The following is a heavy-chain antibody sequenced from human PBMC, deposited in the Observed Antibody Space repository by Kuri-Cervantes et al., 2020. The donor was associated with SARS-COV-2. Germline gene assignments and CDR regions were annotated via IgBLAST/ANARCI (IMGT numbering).Heavy chain of an antibody. CDR3: VRDGDHWNFDY. J-gene: IGHJ4*02. Sequence: ETLSLTCAASGFTFSDYYMNWVRQAPGQGLEWVSSISSSSTIYYADSVKGRFTLSRDNAKNMLFLQMNSLRAEDTAVYYCVRDGDHWNFDYWGQGTLVTVSS. V-gene: IGHV3-69-1*01. D-gene: IGHD1-1*01. CDR2: ISSSSTI. CDR1: GFTFSDYY.